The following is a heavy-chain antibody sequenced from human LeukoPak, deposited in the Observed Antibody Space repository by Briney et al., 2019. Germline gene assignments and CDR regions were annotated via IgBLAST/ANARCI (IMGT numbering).Heavy chain of an antibody. CDR2: IRFDGSNK. CDR1: GFTFSSYG. Sequence: GGSLRLSCVASGFTFSSYGMDWVRQAPGKGLEWVAFIRFDGSNKHYAESVKGRFSISRDNSKNTLHLQMNSLRAEDTAVYYCARSGYYHLDYWGQGALVTVSS. D-gene: IGHD3-22*01. CDR3: ARSGYYHLDY. V-gene: IGHV3-30*02. J-gene: IGHJ4*02.